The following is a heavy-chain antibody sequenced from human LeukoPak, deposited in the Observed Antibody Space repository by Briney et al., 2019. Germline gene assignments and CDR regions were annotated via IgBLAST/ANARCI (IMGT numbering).Heavy chain of an antibody. CDR3: ARENAGIAVARTYYYYYGMDV. CDR1: GFTFSSYG. V-gene: IGHV3-33*01. J-gene: IGHJ6*04. D-gene: IGHD6-19*01. CDR2: IWYDGSNK. Sequence: GGSLRLSCAASGFTFSSYGMHWVRQAPGKGLEWVAVIWYDGSNKYYADSVKGRFTISRDNSKNTLYLQTNSLRAEDTAVYYCARENAGIAVARTYYYYYGMDVWGKGTTVTVSS.